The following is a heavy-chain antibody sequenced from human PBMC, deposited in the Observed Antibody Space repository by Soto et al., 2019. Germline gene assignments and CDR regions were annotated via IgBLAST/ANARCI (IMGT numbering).Heavy chain of an antibody. CDR1: GFTFSSYG. CDR3: AKSGDYVFDLYYVDY. V-gene: IGHV3-30*18. CDR2: ISYDGSNK. D-gene: IGHD4-17*01. Sequence: QVQLVESGGGVVQPGRSLRLSCAASGFTFSSYGMHWVRQAPGKGLEWVAVISYDGSNKSYADSVNGRFTISRDNSKNTLYLQMNSLRAEDTAVYYCAKSGDYVFDLYYVDYWGQGTLVTVSS. J-gene: IGHJ4*02.